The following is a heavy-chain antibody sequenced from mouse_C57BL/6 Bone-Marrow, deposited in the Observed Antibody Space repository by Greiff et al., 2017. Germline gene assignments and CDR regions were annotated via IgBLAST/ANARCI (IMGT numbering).Heavy chain of an antibody. Sequence: VQLQQSGAELVRPGASVKLSCTASGFNIKDDYMHWVKQRPEQGLEWIGWIDPENGDTEYASNFQGKTTITPDTNSNTAYLQLSNLTSEDTAVYYRTTWNGYYWSKGTTLTVSS. V-gene: IGHV14-4*01. J-gene: IGHJ2*01. CDR2: IDPENGDT. CDR3: TTWNGYY. D-gene: IGHD2-2*01. CDR1: GFNIKDDY.